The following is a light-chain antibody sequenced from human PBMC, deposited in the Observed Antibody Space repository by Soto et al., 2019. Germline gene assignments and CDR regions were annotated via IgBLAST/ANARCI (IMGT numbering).Light chain of an antibody. CDR2: DAS. CDR1: QSVSSY. CDR3: QQRSTTLT. Sequence: EIVLTQSPATLSLSPGERATLSCRASQSVSSYLAWYQQKPGQAPRLLIYDASNRATGIPARFSGSGSATDFTLTISSLEPEDFAVYYCQQRSTTLTFGQGTKVEIK. J-gene: IGKJ1*01. V-gene: IGKV3-11*01.